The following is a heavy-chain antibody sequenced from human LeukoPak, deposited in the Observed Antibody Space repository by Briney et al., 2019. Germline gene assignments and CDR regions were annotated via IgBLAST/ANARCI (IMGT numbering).Heavy chain of an antibody. V-gene: IGHV1-46*01. CDR2: INPTGGST. J-gene: IGHJ3*02. D-gene: IGHD2-21*02. CDR1: GYTFTSYF. Sequence: ASVKVSCKASGYTFTSYFIHWVRQAPGEGLEWMGIINPTGGSTRYAQKFQGRVTMTRDTSTSTVYMELSSLRSEDTAVYYCARGRVTATDGFDIWGQGTTVIVFS. CDR3: ARGRVTATDGFDI.